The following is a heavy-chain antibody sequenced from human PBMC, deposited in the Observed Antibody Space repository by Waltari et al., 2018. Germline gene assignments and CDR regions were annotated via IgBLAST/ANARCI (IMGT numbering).Heavy chain of an antibody. CDR3: AKSPVAYYYYYMDV. D-gene: IGHD6-19*01. CDR2: ISWNSGSI. V-gene: IGHV3-9*01. J-gene: IGHJ6*03. Sequence: EVQLVESGGGLVQPGRSLRLSCAASGFTFDDYAMHWVRQAPGKGLEWVSGISWNSGSIGYADSVKGRFTISRDNAKNSLYLQMSSLRAEDTALYYCAKSPVAYYYYYMDVWGKGTTVTVSS. CDR1: GFTFDDYA.